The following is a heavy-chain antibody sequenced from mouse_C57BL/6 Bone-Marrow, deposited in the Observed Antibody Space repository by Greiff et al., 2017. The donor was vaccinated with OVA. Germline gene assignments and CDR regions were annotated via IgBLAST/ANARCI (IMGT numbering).Heavy chain of an antibody. V-gene: IGHV1-63*01. Sequence: VQLQQSGAELVRPGTSVKMSCKASGYTFTNYWIGWAKQRPGHGLEWIGDIYPGGGYTNYNEKFKGKATLTADKSSSTAYMQFSSLTSEDSAIYYCARLSLWRAFAYWGQGTLVTVSA. CDR3: ARLSLWRAFAY. CDR2: IYPGGGYT. CDR1: GYTFTNYW. D-gene: IGHD1-1*02. J-gene: IGHJ3*01.